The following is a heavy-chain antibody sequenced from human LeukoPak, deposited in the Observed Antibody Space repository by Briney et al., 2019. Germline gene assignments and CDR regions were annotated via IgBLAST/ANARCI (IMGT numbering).Heavy chain of an antibody. J-gene: IGHJ6*02. CDR2: IYYGGST. Sequence: SETLSLTCTVSGDSISSYYWSWLRQPPGKGLEWVGYIYYGGSTNYNPSLKSRVTISVDTSKNQFSLKLSSVTAADTAVYYCARQSYPYGMDVWGQGTTVTVSS. CDR3: ARQSYPYGMDV. D-gene: IGHD1-26*01. V-gene: IGHV4-59*08. CDR1: GDSISSYY.